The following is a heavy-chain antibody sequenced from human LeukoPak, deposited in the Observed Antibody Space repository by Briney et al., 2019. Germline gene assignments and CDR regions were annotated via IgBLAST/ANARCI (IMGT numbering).Heavy chain of an antibody. CDR1: GYTFTGYY. V-gene: IGHV1-2*02. D-gene: IGHD6-13*01. Sequence: ASVKVSCKASGYTFTGYYMHWVRQAPGQGLEWMGWINPNSGGTNYAQKFQGRVTMTRDTSISTAYMELSRLRSDDTAVYYCARALGAAAGPYPPFYYYYYGMDVWGQGTTVTVSS. CDR2: INPNSGGT. CDR3: ARALGAAAGPYPPFYYYYYGMDV. J-gene: IGHJ6*02.